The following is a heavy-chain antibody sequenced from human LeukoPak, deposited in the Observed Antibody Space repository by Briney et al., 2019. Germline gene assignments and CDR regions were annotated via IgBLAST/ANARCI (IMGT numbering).Heavy chain of an antibody. Sequence: SETLSLTCTVSGGSISSYYWSWIRQPPGKGLEWIGYIYYSGSTNYNPSLKSRVTISVDTSKNQFSLKLISVTAADTAVYYCARGPMTTVDWFDPWGQGTPVTVSS. CDR3: ARGPMTTVDWFDP. J-gene: IGHJ5*02. D-gene: IGHD4-11*01. V-gene: IGHV4-59*01. CDR1: GGSISSYY. CDR2: IYYSGST.